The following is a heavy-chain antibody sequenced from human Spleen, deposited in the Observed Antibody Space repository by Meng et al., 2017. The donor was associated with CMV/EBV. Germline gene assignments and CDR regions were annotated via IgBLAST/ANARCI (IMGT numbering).Heavy chain of an antibody. CDR3: ARVFEFRETAPGKSYGLDV. CDR1: GYTFTGYY. Sequence: ASVKVSCKASGYTFTGYYMHWVRQAPGQGLEWMGWINPHSGGTNYAQKFQGRVTMTRDTSITTAFMEVSRLRSDDTAVYFCARVFEFRETAPGKSYGLDVWGQGTTVTVS. CDR2: INPHSGGT. V-gene: IGHV1-2*02. J-gene: IGHJ6*02. D-gene: IGHD6-13*01.